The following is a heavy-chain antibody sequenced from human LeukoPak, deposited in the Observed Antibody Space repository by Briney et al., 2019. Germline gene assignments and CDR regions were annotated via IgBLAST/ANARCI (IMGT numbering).Heavy chain of an antibody. CDR1: GGSISSHY. V-gene: IGHV4-59*11. J-gene: IGHJ5*02. Sequence: SETLPLTCTVSGGSISSHYWSWIRQPPGKGLEWIGDIFYSGSTNYNPSLKSRVTISVDTSKNQFSLKLSSVTAADTAVYYCARGRIFDPWGQGTLVTVSS. D-gene: IGHD2-15*01. CDR2: IFYSGST. CDR3: ARGRIFDP.